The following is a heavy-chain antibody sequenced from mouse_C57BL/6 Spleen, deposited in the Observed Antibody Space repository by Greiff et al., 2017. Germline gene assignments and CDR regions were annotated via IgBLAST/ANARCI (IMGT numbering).Heavy chain of an antibody. J-gene: IGHJ3*01. Sequence: VQLQQSGPELVKPGASVKISCKASGYAFSSSWMNWVKQRPGTGLEWIGRIYPGDGDPNYNGKFKGKATLTADKSSSTAYMQLSRLTSEDSAVYFCARDSNYVAWFSYWGQGTLGTVSA. CDR2: IYPGDGDP. D-gene: IGHD2-5*01. V-gene: IGHV1-82*01. CDR3: ARDSNYVAWFSY. CDR1: GYAFSSSW.